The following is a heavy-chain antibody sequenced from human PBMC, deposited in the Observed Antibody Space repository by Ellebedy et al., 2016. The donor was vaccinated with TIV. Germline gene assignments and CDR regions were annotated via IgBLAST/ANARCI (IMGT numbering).Heavy chain of an antibody. V-gene: IGHV4-4*02. Sequence: SETLSLTCAVSGGSISSSNWWSWVRQPPGKGLEWIGEIYHSGSTNYNPSLKSRVTISVDTSKNQFSLKLSSVTAADTAVYYCARDDSSGYYPNWFDPWGQGTLVTVSS. CDR3: ARDDSSGYYPNWFDP. CDR2: IYHSGST. D-gene: IGHD3-22*01. J-gene: IGHJ5*02. CDR1: GGSISSSNW.